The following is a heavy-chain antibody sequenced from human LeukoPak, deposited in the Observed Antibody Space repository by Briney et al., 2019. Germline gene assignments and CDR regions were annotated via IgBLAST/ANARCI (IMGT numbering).Heavy chain of an antibody. J-gene: IGHJ6*02. D-gene: IGHD6-19*01. Sequence: SETLSLTCAVYGGSISSYYWSWIRQPPGKGLEWIGYIYYSGSTNYNPSLKSRVTISVDTSKNQFSLKLSSVTAADTAVYYCARVHSSAYSSGWYVDYYGMDVWGQGTTVTVSS. CDR1: GGSISSYY. V-gene: IGHV4-59*01. CDR2: IYYSGST. CDR3: ARVHSSAYSSGWYVDYYGMDV.